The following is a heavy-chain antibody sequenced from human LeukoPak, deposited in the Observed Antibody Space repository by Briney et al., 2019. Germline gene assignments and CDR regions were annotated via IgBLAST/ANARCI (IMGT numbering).Heavy chain of an antibody. D-gene: IGHD3-22*01. V-gene: IGHV4-39*07. CDR1: GGSISSSGYY. CDR2: IYYSGST. CDR3: ARVHRPRRPGYYPLYFDY. J-gene: IGHJ4*02. Sequence: PSETLSLTCTVSGGSISSSGYYWGWIRQPPGKGLEWIGNIYYSGSTYYNPSLRSRVTISVDTSKNQFSLKLTSVTAADTAVYYCARVHRPRRPGYYPLYFDYWGQGTLVTVSS.